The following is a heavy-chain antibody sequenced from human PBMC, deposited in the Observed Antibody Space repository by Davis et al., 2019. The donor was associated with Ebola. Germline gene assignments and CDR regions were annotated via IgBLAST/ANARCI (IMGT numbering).Heavy chain of an antibody. CDR1: GFTFSSYA. V-gene: IGHV3-23*01. CDR2: ISGSGGST. CDR3: AKPLGGDYVEILYNYFDY. D-gene: IGHD4-17*01. Sequence: GESLKISCAASGFTFSSYAMSWVRQAPGKGLEWVSAISGSGGSTYYADSVKGRFTISRDNSKNTLYLQMNSLRAEDTAVYYCAKPLGGDYVEILYNYFDYWGQGTLVTVSS. J-gene: IGHJ4*02.